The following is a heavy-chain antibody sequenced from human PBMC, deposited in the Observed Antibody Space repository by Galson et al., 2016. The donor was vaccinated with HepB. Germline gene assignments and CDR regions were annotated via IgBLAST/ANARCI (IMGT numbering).Heavy chain of an antibody. D-gene: IGHD4-17*01. Sequence: SVKVSCKASGYSFTSYAFSWMRQAPGQGLEWMGWISAYNGNTKYAQKFQGRVTMTTDTWTNTSYMELRSLRSDDTAVYYCARDPTVIYGDYANIGGSDFWGQGTLVTVSS. CDR3: ARDPTVIYGDYANIGGSDF. V-gene: IGHV1-18*01. J-gene: IGHJ4*02. CDR2: ISAYNGNT. CDR1: GYSFTSYA.